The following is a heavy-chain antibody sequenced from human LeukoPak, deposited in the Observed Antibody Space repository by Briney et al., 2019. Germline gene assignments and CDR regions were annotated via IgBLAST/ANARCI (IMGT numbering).Heavy chain of an antibody. D-gene: IGHD3-3*01. CDR1: GFTFSSYN. CDR3: ARDAVTIFGVVIMEPFFDY. CDR2: ISSSSSTI. Sequence: PGGSLRLSCAASGFTFSSYNMNWVRQAPGKGLEWVSYISSSSSTIYYADSVKGRFTISRDNAKNSLYLQMNSLRAEDTAVYYCARDAVTIFGVVIMEPFFDYWGQGTLVTVSS. V-gene: IGHV3-48*01. J-gene: IGHJ4*02.